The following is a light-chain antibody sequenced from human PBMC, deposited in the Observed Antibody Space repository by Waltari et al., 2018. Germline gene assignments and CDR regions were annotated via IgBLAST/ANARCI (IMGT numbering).Light chain of an antibody. V-gene: IGLV1-40*01. CDR3: QSYDSSLSGYV. CDR1: SSNIGAGHD. CDR2: ANN. J-gene: IGLJ1*01. Sequence: QSVLTQPPSVSGAPGQRVTISCTGSSSNIGAGHDVHCYQHLPGTPPKLLIYANNNRPSGVPDRFSGSESGTSASLAITGLQAEDEADYYCQSYDSSLSGYVFGTGTTVTVL.